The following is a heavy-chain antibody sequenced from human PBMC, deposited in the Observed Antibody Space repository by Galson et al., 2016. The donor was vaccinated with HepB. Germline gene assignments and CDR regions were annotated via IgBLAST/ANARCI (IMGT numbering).Heavy chain of an antibody. CDR3: ARQSVGAFDY. V-gene: IGHV4-39*01. J-gene: IGHJ4*02. D-gene: IGHD1-26*01. CDR2: MFYSGST. CDR1: GGSIVSSSYY. Sequence: SETLSLTCTVSGGSIVSSSYYWGWIRQPPGKGLDWIGNMFYSGSTYYSPSLKSRVTISVDTSRNQFSLQLTSVTAADTAFYYCARQSVGAFDYWGQGTLVTVSS.